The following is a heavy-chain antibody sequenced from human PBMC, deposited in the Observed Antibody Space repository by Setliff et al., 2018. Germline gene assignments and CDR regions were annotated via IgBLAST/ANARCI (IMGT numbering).Heavy chain of an antibody. Sequence: PSETLSFTCAVSGGSLNSGSYYWSWIRQSTERGLEWLGRLHTSGSTTYNPALNSRVTISVDTSTNQFSLRLTSLTAADTAVYFCARDNTILGATDHWGQGTLVTV. CDR1: GGSLNSGSYY. CDR2: LHTSGST. D-gene: IGHD1-26*01. CDR3: ARDNTILGATDH. V-gene: IGHV4-61*02. J-gene: IGHJ5*02.